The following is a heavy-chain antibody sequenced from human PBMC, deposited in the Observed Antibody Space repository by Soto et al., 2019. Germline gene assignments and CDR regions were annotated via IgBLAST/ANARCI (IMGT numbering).Heavy chain of an antibody. CDR3: ARAGQLVSPRDYLPVY. D-gene: IGHD6-6*01. V-gene: IGHV1-69*06. CDR1: GGTFSSYA. CDR2: IIPIFGTA. J-gene: IGHJ4*02. Sequence: QVQLVQSGAEVKKPGSSVKVSCKASGGTFSSYAISWVRQAPGQGLEWMGGIIPIFGTADYAQTFQGRVTITGDKSTSTAYMELSSVRCEDTAVYYCARAGQLVSPRDYLPVYWGQGTLVTVSS.